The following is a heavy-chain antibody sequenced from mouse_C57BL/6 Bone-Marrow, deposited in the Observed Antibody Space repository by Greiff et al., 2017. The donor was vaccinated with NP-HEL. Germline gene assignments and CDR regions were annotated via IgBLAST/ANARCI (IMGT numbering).Heavy chain of an antibody. D-gene: IGHD1-1*01. Sequence: VQLQQSGPVLVKPGASVKMSCKASGYTFTDYYMNWVKQSHGKSLEWIGVINPYNGGTSYNQKFKGKATLTVDKSSSTAYMELNSLTSEDSAIYYCARGTTEGGAYWGQGTTLTVSS. J-gene: IGHJ2*01. CDR1: GYTFTDYY. CDR2: INPYNGGT. CDR3: ARGTTEGGAY. V-gene: IGHV1-19*01.